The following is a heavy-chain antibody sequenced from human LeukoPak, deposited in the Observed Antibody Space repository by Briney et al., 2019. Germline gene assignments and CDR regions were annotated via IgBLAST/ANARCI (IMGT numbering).Heavy chain of an antibody. CDR2: IRYDGSNK. CDR3: AKPAAGYSSGWYDGLYHFDY. V-gene: IGHV3-30*02. CDR1: GFTLSSYG. D-gene: IGHD6-19*01. J-gene: IGHJ4*02. Sequence: GGSLRLSCAASGFTLSSYGMHWVRQAPGKGPEWVAFIRYDGSNKYYTDSVKGRFTISRDNSKNTLYLQMNSLRAEDTAVYYCAKPAAGYSSGWYDGLYHFDYWGQGTLVTVSS.